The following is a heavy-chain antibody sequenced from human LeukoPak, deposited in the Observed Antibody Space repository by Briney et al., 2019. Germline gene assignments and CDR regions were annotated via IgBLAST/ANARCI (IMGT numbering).Heavy chain of an antibody. J-gene: IGHJ4*02. CDR3: AKDRRLSIAVAGFDY. CDR1: GFTFSNYG. Sequence: GRSLRLSCAASGFTFSNYGIHWVRQAPGKGLEWVAVISDDGSNKYYAESVKGQFTISRDSSKNTVYLQMTSLRAEDTGLYYCAKDRRLSIAVAGFDYWGQGTLVTVSS. D-gene: IGHD6-19*01. V-gene: IGHV3-30*18. CDR2: ISDDGSNK.